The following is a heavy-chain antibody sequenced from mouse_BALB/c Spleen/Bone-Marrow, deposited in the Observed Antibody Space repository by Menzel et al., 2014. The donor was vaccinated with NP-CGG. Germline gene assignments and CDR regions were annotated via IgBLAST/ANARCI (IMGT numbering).Heavy chain of an antibody. V-gene: IGHV1-63*02. CDR3: TRGGYDYTWFAY. CDR2: IYPGDNYT. CDR1: GYTFTNYW. Sequence: VMLVESGAELVRPGTSVKMSCKAAGYTFTNYWVGWVKQRPGHGLEWIGDIYPGDNYTNYNEKFMGKATLTADTSSSTAYMQLSSLTSEDSAIYYCTRGGYDYTWFAYWDQGTLVTVSA. J-gene: IGHJ3*01. D-gene: IGHD2-4*01.